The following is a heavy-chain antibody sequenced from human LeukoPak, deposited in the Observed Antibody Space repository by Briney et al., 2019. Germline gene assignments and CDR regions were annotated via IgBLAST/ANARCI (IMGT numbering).Heavy chain of an antibody. CDR1: GYIFANYG. Sequence: ASVKVSCKASGYIFANYGITWVRQAPGRGLEWMGWISVYSDVSNYAQNFQGRLTMTTDTSTTTAYMELRSLRSDDTAVYYCARDPVSYYYDSSGYYDRRGYFDYWGQGTLVTVSS. D-gene: IGHD3-22*01. V-gene: IGHV1-18*01. CDR3: ARDPVSYYYDSSGYYDRRGYFDY. J-gene: IGHJ4*02. CDR2: ISVYSDVS.